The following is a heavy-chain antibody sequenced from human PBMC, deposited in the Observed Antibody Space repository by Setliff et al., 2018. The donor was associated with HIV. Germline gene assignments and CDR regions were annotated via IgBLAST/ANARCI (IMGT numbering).Heavy chain of an antibody. D-gene: IGHD3-10*01. CDR2: IYHSGST. J-gene: IGHJ3*02. V-gene: IGHV4-4*02. Sequence: SETLSLTCAVSGGSISSSNWWSWVRQPPGRGLEWIGEIYHSGSTNYNPSLKSRVTISVDKSKNQFSLNLSSVTAADTAVYYCARDLKSGSYSPGAFDIWGQGTMVTVSS. CDR3: ARDLKSGSYSPGAFDI. CDR1: GGSISSSNW.